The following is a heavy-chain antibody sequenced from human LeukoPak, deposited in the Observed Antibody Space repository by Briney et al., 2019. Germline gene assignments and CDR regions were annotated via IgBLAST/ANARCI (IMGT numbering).Heavy chain of an antibody. D-gene: IGHD3-3*01. CDR1: GYPFTTYG. Sequence: ASVKVSFKASGYPFTTYGLSWVRQAPGQGLEWMGQISGNDGDTNYAQKFQGRVTMTTDTATSTAYMELTSLRSDDTAVYYCARDVPDFWSGFDYWGQGTLVTVSP. V-gene: IGHV1-18*01. J-gene: IGHJ4*02. CDR2: ISGNDGDT. CDR3: ARDVPDFWSGFDY.